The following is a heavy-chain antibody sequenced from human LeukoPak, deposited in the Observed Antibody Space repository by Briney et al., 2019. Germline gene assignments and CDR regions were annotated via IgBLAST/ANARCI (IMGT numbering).Heavy chain of an antibody. CDR2: LYNDGTIT. V-gene: IGHV3-74*01. Sequence: GGALRLSCAASGFTFSTYWMHWVRQVPGKGLVWVSRLYNDGTITNYADPVKGRFTISRDNAKNTLYLQMNSLRAEDTAVYYCATGNSGFMAYWGQGTLVTVSS. CDR3: ATGNSGFMAY. D-gene: IGHD3-22*01. J-gene: IGHJ4*02. CDR1: GFTFSTYW.